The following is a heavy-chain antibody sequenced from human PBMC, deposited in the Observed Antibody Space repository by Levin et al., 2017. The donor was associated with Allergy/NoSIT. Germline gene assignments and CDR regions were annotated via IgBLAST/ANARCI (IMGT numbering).Heavy chain of an antibody. CDR2: IKQDASEK. V-gene: IGHV3-7*01. CDR3: ARVLDGCSPDS. Sequence: HPGGSLRLSCAASGFTFSSFWMMWVRQAPGKGLEWVANIKQDASEKYYVDSVKGRFTVSRDNRKNSLYLQMNSLRAEDTAVYYCARVLDGCSPDSWGQGTLVTVSS. CDR1: GFTFSSFW. J-gene: IGHJ4*02. D-gene: IGHD5-24*01.